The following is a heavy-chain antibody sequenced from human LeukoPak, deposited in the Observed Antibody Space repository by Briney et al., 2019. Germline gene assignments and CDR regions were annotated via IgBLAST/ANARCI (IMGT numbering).Heavy chain of an antibody. CDR1: GGSISSGDYY. V-gene: IGHV4-30-4*01. J-gene: IGHJ2*01. D-gene: IGHD2-21*02. CDR2: IYYIGNT. CDR3: ASAYCGGDCTPYWYFDL. Sequence: PSETLSLTCTVSGGSISSGDYYWSWIRQPPGKGLEWIGYIYYIGNTFYNPSLKSRVTVSVDTSKNQFSLKLSSVTAADTAVYYCASAYCGGDCTPYWYFDLWGRGTLVTVSS.